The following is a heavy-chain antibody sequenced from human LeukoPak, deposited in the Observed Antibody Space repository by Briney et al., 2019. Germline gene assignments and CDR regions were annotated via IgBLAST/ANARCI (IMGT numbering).Heavy chain of an antibody. V-gene: IGHV1-2*02. CDR1: GYTFTGYY. CDR3: ASGDRYDGSASYYSDY. CDR2: INPNSGGT. J-gene: IGHJ4*02. D-gene: IGHD3-22*01. Sequence: ASVKVSCKASGYTFTGYYIHWVRQAPGQGLEWMGWINPNSGGTNSAQNFQGRATMTRDTSISTAYVEVSRLTSDDTAVYYCASGDRYDGSASYYSDYWGQGTLVTVSS.